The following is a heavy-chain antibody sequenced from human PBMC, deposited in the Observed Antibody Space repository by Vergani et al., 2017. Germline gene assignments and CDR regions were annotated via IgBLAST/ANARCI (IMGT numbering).Heavy chain of an antibody. Sequence: QVQLVQSGAEVKKPGASVKVSCMASGYTFTSYYMHWVRQAPGQGLEWMGIINLSGGSTSYAQKFQGRVTMTRDTSTSTVYMELSSLRSEDTAGYYCARYPGSSSHYYYYMDVWAKGPRSPSP. CDR1: GYTFTSYY. CDR3: ARYPGSSSHYYYYMDV. CDR2: INLSGGST. V-gene: IGHV1-46*03. J-gene: IGHJ6*03. D-gene: IGHD6-6*01.